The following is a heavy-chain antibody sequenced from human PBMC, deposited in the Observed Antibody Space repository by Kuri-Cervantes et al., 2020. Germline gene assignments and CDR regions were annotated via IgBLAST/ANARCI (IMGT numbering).Heavy chain of an antibody. V-gene: IGHV3-43*01. D-gene: IGHD6-6*01. CDR2: ISWNGGST. J-gene: IGHJ6*02. CDR1: GFTFDDYA. Sequence: GESLKISCAASGFTFDDYAMHWVRQAPGKGLEWVSLISWNGGSTYYADSVKGRFTISRDNSKNSLYLQMNSLRSEDTALYYCAKDLSSIAARRGMYYGMDVWGQGTTVTVSS. CDR3: AKDLSSIAARRGMYYGMDV.